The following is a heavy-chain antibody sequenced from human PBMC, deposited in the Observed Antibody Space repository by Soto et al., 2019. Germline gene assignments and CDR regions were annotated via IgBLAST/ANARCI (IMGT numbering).Heavy chain of an antibody. D-gene: IGHD2-2*01. CDR2: ISSSSYI. V-gene: IGHV3-21*01. CDR3: ARDLGGGYCSSTSCYYIPDAFDI. J-gene: IGHJ3*02. Sequence: GGSLRLSCAASGFTFSSYSMNWVRQAPGKGLEWVSSISSSSYIYYADSVKGRFTISRDNAKNSLYLQMNSLRAEDTAVYYCARDLGGGYCSSTSCYYIPDAFDIWGQGTMVTVSS. CDR1: GFTFSSYS.